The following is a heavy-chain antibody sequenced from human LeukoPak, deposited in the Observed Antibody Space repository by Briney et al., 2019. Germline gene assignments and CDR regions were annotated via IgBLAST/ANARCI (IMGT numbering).Heavy chain of an antibody. D-gene: IGHD4-17*01. Sequence: GGSLRLSCAASGFRFSDYTMTWVRQAPGKGPEWVSAIGGRGGSTYYADSLGGRFTISRDNSKNTLYLQMNSLRAEDTAVYYCAKDQATVTYYGMDVWGQGTTVTVSS. CDR3: AKDQATVTYYGMDV. CDR2: IGGRGGST. J-gene: IGHJ6*02. V-gene: IGHV3-23*01. CDR1: GFRFSDYT.